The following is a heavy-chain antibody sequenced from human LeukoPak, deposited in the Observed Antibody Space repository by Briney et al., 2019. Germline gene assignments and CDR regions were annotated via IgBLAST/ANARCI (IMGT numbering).Heavy chain of an antibody. D-gene: IGHD3-3*01. Sequence: GGSLRLSCAASGFTFSSYGMHWVRQAPGKGLEWVAVISYDGSNKYHADSVKGRFTISRDNPKNTLYLQMNSLRAEDTAVYYCARLGVTRPGYWGQGTLVTVSS. CDR1: GFTFSSYG. CDR2: ISYDGSNK. J-gene: IGHJ4*02. V-gene: IGHV3-30*03. CDR3: ARLGVTRPGY.